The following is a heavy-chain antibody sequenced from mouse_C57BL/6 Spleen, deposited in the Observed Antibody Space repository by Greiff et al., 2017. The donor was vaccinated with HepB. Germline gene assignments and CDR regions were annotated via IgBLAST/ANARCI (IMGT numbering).Heavy chain of an antibody. Sequence: QVQLKESGAELVMPGASVKLSCKASGYTFTSYWMHWVKQRPGQGLEWIGEIDPSDSYTNYNQKFKGKSTLTVDKSSSTAYMQLSSLTSEDSAVYYCARRSGGAMDYWGQGTSVTVSS. J-gene: IGHJ4*01. CDR3: ARRSGGAMDY. V-gene: IGHV1-69*01. CDR1: GYTFTSYW. CDR2: IDPSDSYT.